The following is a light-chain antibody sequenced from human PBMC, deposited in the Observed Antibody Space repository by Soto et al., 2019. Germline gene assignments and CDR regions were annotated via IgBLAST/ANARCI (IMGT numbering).Light chain of an antibody. J-gene: IGKJ4*01. Sequence: EIVMTQSPATLSVSPGERATLSCRASQSIDNDLAWYQQKPGQAPRLLIYGASTRAARIPVRFSGSGSGTLFTLTINSLQSEDLAVYYCQQYHRWPPLTFGGGTKVEIK. V-gene: IGKV3-15*01. CDR1: QSIDND. CDR2: GAS. CDR3: QQYHRWPPLT.